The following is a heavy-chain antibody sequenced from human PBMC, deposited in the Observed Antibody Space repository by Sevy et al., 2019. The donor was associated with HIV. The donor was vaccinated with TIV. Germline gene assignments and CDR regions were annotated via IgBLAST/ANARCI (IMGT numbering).Heavy chain of an antibody. J-gene: IGHJ3*01. D-gene: IGHD3-10*01. Sequence: GGSLRLACADSGFTFIDYAMHWVRQAPGKGLEWVAFIRYDGSTKYYAESVKGRFIISRDNSKDTLYLQMNSLRGDDTSLYYCAKGLGMVQGALLSDDVWGQGTMVTVSS. CDR3: AKGLGMVQGALLSDDV. CDR2: IRYDGSTK. V-gene: IGHV3-30*02. CDR1: GFTFIDYA.